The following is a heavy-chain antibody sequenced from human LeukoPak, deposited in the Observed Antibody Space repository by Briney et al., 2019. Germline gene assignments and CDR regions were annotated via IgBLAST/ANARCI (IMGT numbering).Heavy chain of an antibody. V-gene: IGHV1-18*01. CDR3: ARDTPYHPMVRGVSWFDP. J-gene: IGHJ5*02. CDR1: GYTFTSYG. D-gene: IGHD3-10*01. CDR2: ISAYNGNT. Sequence: ASVKVSCNASGYTFTSYGISWVRQAPGQGLEWMGWISAYNGNTNYAQKLQGRVTMTTDTSTSTAYMELRSLRSDDTAVYYCARDTPYHPMVRGVSWFDPWGQGTLVTVSS.